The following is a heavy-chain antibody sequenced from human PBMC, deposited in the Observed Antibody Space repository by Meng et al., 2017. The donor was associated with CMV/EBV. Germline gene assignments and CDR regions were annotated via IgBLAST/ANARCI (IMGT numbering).Heavy chain of an antibody. CDR3: ARYPPKELELQGFDP. CDR2: INPNSGGT. V-gene: IGHV1-2*02. D-gene: IGHD1-7*01. J-gene: IGHJ5*02. Sequence: ASVKVSCKASGYTFTGYYMHWVRQAPGQGLEWMGWINPNSGGTNYAQKFQGRVTMTRDTSISTAYMELSSVTAADTAVYYCARYPPKELELQGFDPWGQGTLVTVSS. CDR1: GYTFTGYY.